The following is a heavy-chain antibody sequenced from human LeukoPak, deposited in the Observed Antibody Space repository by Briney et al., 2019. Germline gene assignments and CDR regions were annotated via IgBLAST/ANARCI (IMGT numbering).Heavy chain of an antibody. J-gene: IGHJ6*03. V-gene: IGHV4-34*01. CDR2: INPSGST. Sequence: PSETLSLTCAVYGGSFSGYHWTWIRQSPGKGLEWIGDINPSGSTYYNPSLKSRLTISVDTSKNQFSLKLRSVTAADTAVYYCARGRHDITMIVVVMTSVSYYLDVWGQGTTVTVSS. D-gene: IGHD3-22*01. CDR1: GGSFSGYH. CDR3: ARGRHDITMIVVVMTSVSYYLDV.